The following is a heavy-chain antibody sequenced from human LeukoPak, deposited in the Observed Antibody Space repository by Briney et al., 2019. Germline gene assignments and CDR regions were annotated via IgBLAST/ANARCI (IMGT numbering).Heavy chain of an antibody. D-gene: IGHD5-24*01. J-gene: IGHJ2*01. CDR1: GFTFSSYS. Sequence: GGSLRLSCAASGFTFSSYSMNWVRQAPGKGLEWVSSISSSSSYIYYADSVKGRFTISRDNAKNSLYLQMNSLRAEDTAVYYCARDLPTLEMATTSLGWYFDLWGRGTLVTVSS. V-gene: IGHV3-21*01. CDR3: ARDLPTLEMATTSLGWYFDL. CDR2: ISSSSSYI.